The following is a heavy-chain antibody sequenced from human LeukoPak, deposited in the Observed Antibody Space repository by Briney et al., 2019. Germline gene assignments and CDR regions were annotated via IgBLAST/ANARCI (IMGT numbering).Heavy chain of an antibody. V-gene: IGHV3-21*01. J-gene: IGHJ4*02. CDR1: GFTFSSCS. CDR3: ASPPIVGEGSDY. Sequence: GGSLRLSCAASGFTFSSCSMNWVRQAPGKGLEWVSSISSSSSYIYYADSVKGRFTISRDNAKNSLYLQMNSLRAEDTAVYYCASPPIVGEGSDYWGQGTLVTVSS. CDR2: ISSSSSYI. D-gene: IGHD2/OR15-2a*01.